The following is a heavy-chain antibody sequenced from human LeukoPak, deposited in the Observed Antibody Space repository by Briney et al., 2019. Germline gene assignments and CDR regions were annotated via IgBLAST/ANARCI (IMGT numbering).Heavy chain of an antibody. CDR2: VYTSGGT. D-gene: IGHD3-10*01. CDR1: GDSISNYY. CDR3: ARDRAHGSGSYYYYMDV. V-gene: IGHV4-4*07. J-gene: IGHJ6*03. Sequence: SETLSLTCTVSGDSISNYYWSWIRQPAGKRLEWIGRVYTSGGTNYNPSLKSRVTMSVDTSKNQFSLKLRSVTAADTAVYYCARDRAHGSGSYYYYMDVWGKGTTVTISS.